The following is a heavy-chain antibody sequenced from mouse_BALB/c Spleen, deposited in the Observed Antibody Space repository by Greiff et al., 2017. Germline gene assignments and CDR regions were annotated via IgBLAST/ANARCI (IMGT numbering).Heavy chain of an antibody. CDR1: GYSITSDYA. CDR2: ISYSGST. V-gene: IGHV3-2*02. D-gene: IGHD1-1*01. CDR3: ARSLLRYAMDY. Sequence: EVQLVESGPGLVKPSQSLSLTCTVTGYSITSDYAWNWIRQFPGNKLEWMGYISYSGSTSYNPSLKSRISITRDTSKNQFFLQLNSVTTEDTATYYCARSLLRYAMDYWGQGTSVTVSS. J-gene: IGHJ4*01.